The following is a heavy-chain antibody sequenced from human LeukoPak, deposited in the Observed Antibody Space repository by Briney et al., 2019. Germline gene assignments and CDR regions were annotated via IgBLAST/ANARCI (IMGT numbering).Heavy chain of an antibody. D-gene: IGHD6-19*01. V-gene: IGHV3-48*03. CDR3: ALLAVASDFDY. J-gene: IGHJ4*02. CDR2: IGSSGAIR. Sequence: GGSLRLSCAVSGFPFSVYEMNWVRQAPGKGLEWVSNIGSSGAIRHYADSVKGRFSISRDNAENSLFLRLNSLRVADTGIYYCALLAVASDFDYWGQGALVTVSS. CDR1: GFPFSVYE.